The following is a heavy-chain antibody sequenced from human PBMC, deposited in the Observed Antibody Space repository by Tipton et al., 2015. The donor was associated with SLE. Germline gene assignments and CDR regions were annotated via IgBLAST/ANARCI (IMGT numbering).Heavy chain of an antibody. J-gene: IGHJ3*02. V-gene: IGHV4-61*09. CDR2: IYTSGST. CDR1: GGSISSGSYY. CDR3: ARDPSRGAFDI. Sequence: TLSLTCTVSGGSISSGSYYWSWIRQPAGKGLEWIGHIYTSGSTNYNPSLKSRVTISVDTSKNQFSLKLSSVTAADTAVYYCARDPSRGAFDIWGQGTMVTVSS.